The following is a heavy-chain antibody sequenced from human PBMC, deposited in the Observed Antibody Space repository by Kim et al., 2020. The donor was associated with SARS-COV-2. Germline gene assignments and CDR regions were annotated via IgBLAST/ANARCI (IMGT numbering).Heavy chain of an antibody. Sequence: SETLSLTCAVYGGSFSGYYWSWIRQPPGKGLEWIGEINHSGSTNYNPSLKSRVTISVDTSKNQFSLKLSSVTAADTAVYYCARGLGAAAVPAYYYYGMDVWGQGTTVTVSS. V-gene: IGHV4-34*01. D-gene: IGHD6-13*01. CDR2: INHSGST. CDR3: ARGLGAAAVPAYYYYGMDV. J-gene: IGHJ6*02. CDR1: GGSFSGYY.